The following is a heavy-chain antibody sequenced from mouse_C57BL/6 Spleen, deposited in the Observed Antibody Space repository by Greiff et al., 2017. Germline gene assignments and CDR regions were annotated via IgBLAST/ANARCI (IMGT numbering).Heavy chain of an antibody. D-gene: IGHD2-3*01. CDR3: ARIGRIYDGYWGYFDV. J-gene: IGHJ1*03. CDR2: IWWDDDK. CDR1: GFSLSTFGMG. Sequence: QVTLKESGPGILQPSQTLSLTCSFSGFSLSTFGMGVGWIRQPSGKGLEWLAHIWWDDDKYYNPALKSRLTISKDTSKNQVFLKIANVDTADTATYYCARIGRIYDGYWGYFDVWGTGTTVTVSS. V-gene: IGHV8-8*01.